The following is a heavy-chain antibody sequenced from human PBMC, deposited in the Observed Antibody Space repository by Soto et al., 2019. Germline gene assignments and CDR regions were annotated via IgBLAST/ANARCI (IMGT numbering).Heavy chain of an antibody. Sequence: KASETLSLTCTVSGGSISSYYWSWIRQPAGKGLEWIGRIYTSGSTNYNPSLKSRVTMSVDTSKNQFSLKLSSVTAADTAVYYCARDREASLLRYFDWEPQTGWFDPWGQGTLVTVSS. CDR2: IYTSGST. V-gene: IGHV4-4*07. CDR1: GGSISSYY. D-gene: IGHD3-9*01. J-gene: IGHJ5*02. CDR3: ARDREASLLRYFDWEPQTGWFDP.